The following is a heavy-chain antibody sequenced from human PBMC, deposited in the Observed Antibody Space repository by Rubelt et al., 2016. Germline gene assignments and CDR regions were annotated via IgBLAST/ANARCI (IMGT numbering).Heavy chain of an antibody. D-gene: IGHD1-26*01. CDR2: ICPGDSDT. J-gene: IGHJ4*02. V-gene: IGHV5-51*01. CDR3: ARIVGAFYYFDY. Sequence: EVQLVQSGAEVKKPGESLKISCKGSGYSFTSYWIGWVRQMPGKGLEWMGIICPGDSDTRYSPPFPGQVTIPAAKSIRTAYLQGSSLEASYTATYYCARIVGAFYYFDYWGQGTLVTVSS. CDR1: GYSFTSYW.